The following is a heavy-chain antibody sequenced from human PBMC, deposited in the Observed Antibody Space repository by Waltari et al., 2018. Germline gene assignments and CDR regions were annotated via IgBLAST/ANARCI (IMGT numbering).Heavy chain of an antibody. CDR3: ARDNGDYGDYDY. V-gene: IGHV3-48*03. J-gene: IGHJ4*02. CDR1: GFTFSSYE. Sequence: EVQLVESGGGLVQPGGSLRLSCAASGFTFSSYEMKWVRQAPGKGVEWVSYISSRGNTIYYADAVKGRFTISRDNAKNSLYLQMNSLRAEDTAVYYCARDNGDYGDYDYWGQGTLVTVSS. CDR2: ISSRGNTI. D-gene: IGHD4-17*01.